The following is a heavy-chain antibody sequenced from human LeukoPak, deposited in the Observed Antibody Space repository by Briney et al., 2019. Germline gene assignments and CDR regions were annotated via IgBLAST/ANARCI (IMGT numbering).Heavy chain of an antibody. CDR3: ASQRLTHYYMDV. Sequence: GRSLRLSCAASGFTFSSYAMHWVRQAPGKGLEWVAVISYDGSNKYYADSVKGRFTISRDNSKNTLYLQMNSLRAEDTAVYYCASQRLTHYYMDVWGKGTTVTVSS. CDR2: ISYDGSNK. J-gene: IGHJ6*03. V-gene: IGHV3-30-3*01. CDR1: GFTFSSYA.